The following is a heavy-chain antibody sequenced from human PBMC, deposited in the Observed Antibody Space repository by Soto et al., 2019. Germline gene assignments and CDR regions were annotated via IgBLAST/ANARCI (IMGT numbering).Heavy chain of an antibody. V-gene: IGHV3-7*03. J-gene: IGHJ3*02. Sequence: GGSLILSCAASGFTFSSYWMSWVRQAPGKGLEWVANIKQDGSEKYYVDSVKGRFTISRDNAKNPLYLQMNSLRAEDTAVYYCARKGGVTGDNAFDIWGQGTMVTVSS. CDR1: GFTFSSYW. CDR3: ARKGGVTGDNAFDI. CDR2: IKQDGSEK. D-gene: IGHD7-27*01.